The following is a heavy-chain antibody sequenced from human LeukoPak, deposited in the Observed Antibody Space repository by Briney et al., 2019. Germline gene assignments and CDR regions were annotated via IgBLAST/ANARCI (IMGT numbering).Heavy chain of an antibody. CDR2: IHSGGST. V-gene: IGHV3-66*01. CDR3: AKDRETTSSGTIDY. CDR1: GFTVSSNF. J-gene: IGHJ4*02. D-gene: IGHD6-13*01. Sequence: PGGSLRLSCAASGFTVSSNFMSWVRQAPGKGLEWVSVIHSGGSTYYADSVKGRFTISRDNSNKTLSLQMNSLRVEDTGVYYCAKDRETTSSGTIDYWGQGTLVTVSS.